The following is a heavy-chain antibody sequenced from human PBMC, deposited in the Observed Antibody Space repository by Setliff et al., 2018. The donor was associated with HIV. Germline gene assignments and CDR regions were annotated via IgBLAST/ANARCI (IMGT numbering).Heavy chain of an antibody. CDR1: GFSLSTSGMC. CDR3: ARMISYSPYFDY. D-gene: IGHD1-26*01. V-gene: IGHV2-70*11. J-gene: IGHJ4*02. Sequence: SGPMLVNPTQTLTLTCTFSGFSLSTSGMCVSWIRQPPGKALELLARIDWDDDKYYSTSLKTRLTISKDTSKNQVVLKMTNMXXADTAAYYCARMISYSPYFDYWGQGTVVTVSS. CDR2: IDWDDDK.